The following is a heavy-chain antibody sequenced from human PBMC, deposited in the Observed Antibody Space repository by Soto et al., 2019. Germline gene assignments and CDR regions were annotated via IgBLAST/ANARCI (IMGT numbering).Heavy chain of an antibody. J-gene: IGHJ4*02. CDR2: ISTYNGNT. D-gene: IGHD2-15*01. CDR3: ARDNGGGHLDY. Sequence: QVQLVQSGAEVKKPGASVKVSCKASGYTFTNYGISWVRQAPGQGLEWMGWISTYNGNTNYAQNFQGRVALTTDTSTSTGNKELRSLTSDDTAVYHCARDNGGGHLDYWGQGTLVTVST. CDR1: GYTFTNYG. V-gene: IGHV1-18*01.